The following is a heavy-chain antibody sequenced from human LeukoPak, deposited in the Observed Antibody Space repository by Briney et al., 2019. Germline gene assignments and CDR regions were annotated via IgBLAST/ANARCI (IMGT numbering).Heavy chain of an antibody. CDR3: ARDFSGDYVCGSYRYNWFDP. CDR1: GGTFSSYA. Sequence: SVTVSCKASGGTFSSYAISWVRQAPGQGLEWMGGIIPIFGTANYAQKFQGRVTITADESTSTAYMELSSLRSEDTAVYYCARDFSGDYVCGSYRYNWFDPWGQGTLVTVSS. D-gene: IGHD3-16*02. CDR2: IIPIFGTA. J-gene: IGHJ5*02. V-gene: IGHV1-69*13.